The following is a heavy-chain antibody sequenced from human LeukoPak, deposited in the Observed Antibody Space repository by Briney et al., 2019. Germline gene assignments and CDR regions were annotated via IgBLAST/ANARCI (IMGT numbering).Heavy chain of an antibody. D-gene: IGHD3-10*01. CDR2: INSDGSIT. V-gene: IGHV3-74*01. J-gene: IGHJ5*02. CDR1: GFTFGNYW. CDR3: ARQKSSGLINWFDP. Sequence: GGSLRLSCAASGFTFGNYWMHWVRQAPGKGLVWVSRINSDGSITNYADSVKGRISISRDNAKNTLYLQMNGLRAEDTAVYYCARQKSSGLINWFDPWGQGTLVTVSS.